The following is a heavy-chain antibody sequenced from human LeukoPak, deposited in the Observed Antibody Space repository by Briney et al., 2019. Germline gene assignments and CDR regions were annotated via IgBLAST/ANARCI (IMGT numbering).Heavy chain of an antibody. CDR2: IYYSGST. CDR1: GGSISSGGYY. Sequence: SETLSLTCTVSGGSISSGGYYWSWIRQHPGKGLEWVGYIYYSGSTYYNPSLKSRVTISVDTSKNQFSLKLSSVTAADTAVYYCAREQGSSWVGNWFDPWGQGTLVTVSS. J-gene: IGHJ5*02. D-gene: IGHD6-13*01. CDR3: AREQGSSWVGNWFDP. V-gene: IGHV4-31*03.